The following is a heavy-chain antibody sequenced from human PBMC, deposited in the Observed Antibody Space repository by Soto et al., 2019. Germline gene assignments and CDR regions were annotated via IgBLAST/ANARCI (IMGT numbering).Heavy chain of an antibody. Sequence: GGSLRLSCAASGFTFSSYGMHWVRQAPGKGLEWVAVISYDGSNKYYADSVKGRFTISRDNSKNTLYLQMNSLRAEDTAVYYCAKGPTGVDYWGQGTLVTVSS. CDR3: AKGPTGVDY. J-gene: IGHJ4*02. CDR2: ISYDGSNK. CDR1: GFTFSSYG. V-gene: IGHV3-30*18. D-gene: IGHD3-10*01.